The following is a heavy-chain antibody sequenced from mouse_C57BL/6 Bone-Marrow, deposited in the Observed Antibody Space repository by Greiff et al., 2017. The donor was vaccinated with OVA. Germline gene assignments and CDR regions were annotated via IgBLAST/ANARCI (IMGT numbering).Heavy chain of an antibody. Sequence: EVNVVESGGDLVKPGGSLKLSCAASGFTFSSFGMSWVRQTPDKRLEWVATISSGGSYTYYPDSVKGRFTISRDNAKNTLYLQMSSLKSEDTAMYYCARRGTVLDYWGQGTTLTVSS. J-gene: IGHJ2*01. D-gene: IGHD1-1*01. CDR3: ARRGTVLDY. CDR2: ISSGGSYT. V-gene: IGHV5-6*02. CDR1: GFTFSSFG.